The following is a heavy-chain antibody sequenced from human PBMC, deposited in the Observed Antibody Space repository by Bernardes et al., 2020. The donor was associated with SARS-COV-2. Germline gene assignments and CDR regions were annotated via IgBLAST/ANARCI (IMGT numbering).Heavy chain of an antibody. Sequence: GGSLRLSCAASGFIFNRFAMSWVRQAPGKGPEWVASVSGSGSSTYYGDSVRGRFFISRDNSKNTVYLEMNSLRGGDTAIYYCTKQVVSLPPGGFDPWGQGTQVTVSS. J-gene: IGHJ5*02. CDR1: GFIFNRFA. CDR2: VSGSGSST. V-gene: IGHV3-23*01. D-gene: IGHD2-8*02. CDR3: TKQVVSLPPGGFDP.